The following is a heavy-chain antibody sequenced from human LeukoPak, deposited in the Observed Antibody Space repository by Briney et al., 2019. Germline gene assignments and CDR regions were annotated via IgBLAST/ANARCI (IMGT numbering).Heavy chain of an antibody. D-gene: IGHD3-22*01. CDR2: IYTSGST. CDR1: GGSISGYY. Sequence: SETLSLTCTVSGGSISGYYWSWIRQPAGKGLEWIGRIYTSGSTNYNPSLKSRVTMSVDTSKNQFSLKLSFVTAADTAVYYCARVSGSGYYYVFDYWGQGTLVTVSS. V-gene: IGHV4-4*07. J-gene: IGHJ4*02. CDR3: ARVSGSGYYYVFDY.